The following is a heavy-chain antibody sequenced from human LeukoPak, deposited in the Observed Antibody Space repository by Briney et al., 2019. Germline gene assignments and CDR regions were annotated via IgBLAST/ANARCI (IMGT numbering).Heavy chain of an antibody. V-gene: IGHV3-23*01. CDR1: GFTFSSYA. J-gene: IGHJ4*02. Sequence: PGGSLRLSCAASGFTFSSYAMTWVRQAPGKGLEWVSAISNSGGGTYYADSVKGRFTISRDNSKNTLYLQMNSLRAEDTAVYFCARSVPDYTRFDYWGQGALVTVSS. D-gene: IGHD4-11*01. CDR2: ISNSGGGT. CDR3: ARSVPDYTRFDY.